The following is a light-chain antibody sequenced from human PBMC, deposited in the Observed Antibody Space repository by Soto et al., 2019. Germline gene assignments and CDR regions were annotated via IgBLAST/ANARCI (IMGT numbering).Light chain of an antibody. V-gene: IGLV2-14*01. CDR3: SSYTGTSALIL. CDR1: SSDVGGYDY. CDR2: EVS. J-gene: IGLJ2*01. Sequence: QSVVTQPASVSGSPGQSITISCTGTSSDVGGYDYVSWYQQYPGKAPRLIIYEVSNRPSGVSNRFSGSKSGNTASLTISGLRAEDEGDYCCSSYTGTSALILFGGGTQLTVL.